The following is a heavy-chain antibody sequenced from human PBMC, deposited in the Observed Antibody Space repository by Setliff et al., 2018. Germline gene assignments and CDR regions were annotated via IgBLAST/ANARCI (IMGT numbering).Heavy chain of an antibody. Sequence: SVKVSCKASGGTFSSYGISWVRQAPGQGLEWMGGTIPLFGTTNYAQKFQDRVTIITDESTSTAYMELRSLRTEDTAVYYCARDSGQSRNYNFWSGQLDYWGQETLVTVSS. D-gene: IGHD3-3*01. CDR3: ARDSGQSRNYNFWSGQLDY. CDR1: GGTFSSYG. J-gene: IGHJ4*02. CDR2: TIPLFGTT. V-gene: IGHV1-69*05.